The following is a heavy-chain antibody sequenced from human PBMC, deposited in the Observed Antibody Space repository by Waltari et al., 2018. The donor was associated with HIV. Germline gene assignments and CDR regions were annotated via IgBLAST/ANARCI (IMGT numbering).Heavy chain of an antibody. V-gene: IGHV3-33*01. D-gene: IGHD2-15*01. Sequence: KGLEWVAVIWYDGSNKYYADSVKGRFTISRDNSKNTLYLQMNSLRAEDTAVYYCARDQGYCSGGSCYSPDYYYYYGMDVWGQGTTVTVSS. CDR2: IWYDGSNK. J-gene: IGHJ6*02. CDR3: ARDQGYCSGGSCYSPDYYYYYGMDV.